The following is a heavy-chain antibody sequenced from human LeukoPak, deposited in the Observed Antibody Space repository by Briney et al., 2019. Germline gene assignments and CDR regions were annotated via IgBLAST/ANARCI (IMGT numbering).Heavy chain of an antibody. CDR1: GGTFSSYA. CDR2: IIPILGIA. V-gene: IGHV1-69*04. CDR3: ARDLVRSCSSTSCYSRYYYYGMDV. Sequence: ASVNVSCKASGGTFSSYAISWARQAPGQGLEWMGRIIPILGIANYAQKFQGRVTITADKSTSTAYMELSSLRSEDTAVYYCARDLVRSCSSTSCYSRYYYYGMDVWGQGTTVTVSS. J-gene: IGHJ6*02. D-gene: IGHD2-2*01.